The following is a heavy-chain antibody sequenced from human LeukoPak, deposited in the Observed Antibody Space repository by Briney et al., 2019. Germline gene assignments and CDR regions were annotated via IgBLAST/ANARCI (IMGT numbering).Heavy chain of an antibody. Sequence: ASAKVSCKVSGKTLSDLSIHWLRQPPGKGLEWLGGSDPEDGGRIYAQMFQGRVTMTEDTSIDAAYMELSSLRSEDTAVYYCVTGFTTMAVDYFDYWGQGTLVTVSP. J-gene: IGHJ4*02. D-gene: IGHD5-18*01. CDR2: SDPEDGGR. CDR3: VTGFTTMAVDYFDY. V-gene: IGHV1-24*01. CDR1: GKTLSDLS.